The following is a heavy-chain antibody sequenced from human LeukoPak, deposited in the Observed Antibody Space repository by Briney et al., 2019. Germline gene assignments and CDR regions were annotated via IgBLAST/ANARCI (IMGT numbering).Heavy chain of an antibody. V-gene: IGHV4-4*07. CDR3: AREAREYEGSGYQYGN. CDR1: GAPFSGYY. D-gene: IGHD3-22*01. Sequence: SETLSLTCTVSGAPFSGYYWGWIRQAAGTGPEWIGRIYTNGRPYYNPSLRSRVTISVDTSKNQFSLKLSSMTAADTAVYYCAREAREYEGSGYQYGNWGQGTLVTVSS. J-gene: IGHJ4*02. CDR2: IYTNGRP.